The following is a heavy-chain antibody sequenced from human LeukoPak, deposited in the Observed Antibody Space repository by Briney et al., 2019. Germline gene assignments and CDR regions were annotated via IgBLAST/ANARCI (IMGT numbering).Heavy chain of an antibody. CDR3: ARVSYYYGSGSYGHYMDV. Sequence: SQTLSLTCAISGDSVSSNSAAWNWIRQSPSRGLEWLGRTYYRSKWYNDYAVSVKSRITINPDTSKNQFSLKLSSVTAADTAVYYCARVSYYYGSGSYGHYMDVWGKGTTVTISS. D-gene: IGHD3-10*01. J-gene: IGHJ6*03. CDR1: GDSVSSNSAA. CDR2: TYYRSKWYN. V-gene: IGHV6-1*01.